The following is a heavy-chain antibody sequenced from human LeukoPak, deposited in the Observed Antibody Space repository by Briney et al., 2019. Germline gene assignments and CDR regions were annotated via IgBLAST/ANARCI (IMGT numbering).Heavy chain of an antibody. CDR3: AKGAAVIVVPAAIAY. V-gene: IGHV3-30*02. Sequence: GGSLRLSCAASGFTFSSYGMHWVRQAPGKGLEWVAFIRYDGSNKYYADSVKGRFTISRDNSKNTLYLQMNSLRAEDTAVYYCAKGAAVIVVPAAIAYWGQGTLVTVSS. CDR1: GFTFSSYG. J-gene: IGHJ4*02. CDR2: IRYDGSNK. D-gene: IGHD2-2*01.